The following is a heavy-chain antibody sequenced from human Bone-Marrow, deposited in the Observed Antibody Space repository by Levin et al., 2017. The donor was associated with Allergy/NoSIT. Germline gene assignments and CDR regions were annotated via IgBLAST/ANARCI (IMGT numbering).Heavy chain of an antibody. CDR3: VGVYSGYDYSYYYYMDV. J-gene: IGHJ6*03. CDR1: GGSISSSNW. Sequence: GSLRLSCADSGGSISSSNWWSWVRQPPGKGLEWIGEIYHSGSTNYNPSLKSRVTISVDKSKNQFSLKLSSVTAADTAVYYCVGVYSGYDYSYYYYMDVWGKGTTVTVSS. CDR2: IYHSGST. D-gene: IGHD5-12*01. V-gene: IGHV4-4*02.